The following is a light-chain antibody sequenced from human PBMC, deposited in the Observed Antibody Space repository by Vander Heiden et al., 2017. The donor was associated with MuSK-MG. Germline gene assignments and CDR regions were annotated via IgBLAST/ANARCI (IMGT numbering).Light chain of an antibody. J-gene: IGKJ3*01. Sequence: AIQLTQSPASLSASVGDRVTLTCRATQGITTALAWSQQKLGEPPKLLIFDASLLESGVSSRFSGSGSGTDFTLTIRSLQSEDCGTYFGQSFTNYPPRCTFGPGTKVDI. V-gene: IGKV1D-13*01. CDR3: QSFTNYPPRCT. CDR1: QGITTA. CDR2: DAS.